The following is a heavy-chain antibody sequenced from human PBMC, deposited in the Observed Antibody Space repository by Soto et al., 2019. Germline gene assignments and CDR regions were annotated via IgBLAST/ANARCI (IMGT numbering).Heavy chain of an antibody. CDR3: ARVGGVAAKDYYYYGMDV. J-gene: IGHJ6*02. V-gene: IGHV1-18*04. D-gene: IGHD2-15*01. CDR2: ISAYNGNT. Sequence: ASVKVSCKXSGYPFTSYAISWVRQAPGQGLERMGWISAYNGNTNYAQKLQGRVTMTTDTSTSTAYMELRSLRSDDTAVYSCARVGGVAAKDYYYYGMDVWGQGTTVTVSS. CDR1: GYPFTSYA.